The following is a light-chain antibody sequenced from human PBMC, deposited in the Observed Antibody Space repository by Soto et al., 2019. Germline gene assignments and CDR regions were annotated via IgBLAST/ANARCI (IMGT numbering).Light chain of an antibody. CDR1: SSNIGGNS. CDR3: AVWDDSLSGVV. J-gene: IGLJ2*01. Sequence: QSAMTQPPSVSAAPGQRVTISCSGSSSNIGGNSVSWYQQLPGSAPKLLIYNDYERPSGVPDRFSGSKSGTSASLGISGLRSEDEADYFCAVWDDSLSGVVFGGGTKLTVL. V-gene: IGLV1-47*02. CDR2: NDY.